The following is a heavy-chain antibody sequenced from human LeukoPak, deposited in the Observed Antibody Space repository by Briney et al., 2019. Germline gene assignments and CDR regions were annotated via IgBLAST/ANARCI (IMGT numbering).Heavy chain of an antibody. D-gene: IGHD3-10*01. CDR1: GFTFNSYS. Sequence: PGGSLRLSCAASGFTFNSYSMNWVRQAPGKGLEWVSYIDSSSSTIYYADSVKGRFTISRDYAKNTLYLQMNSLRAEDTAVYYCASRGGYGANDYWGQGTLVTVSS. CDR3: ASRGGYGANDY. V-gene: IGHV3-48*01. J-gene: IGHJ4*02. CDR2: IDSSSSTI.